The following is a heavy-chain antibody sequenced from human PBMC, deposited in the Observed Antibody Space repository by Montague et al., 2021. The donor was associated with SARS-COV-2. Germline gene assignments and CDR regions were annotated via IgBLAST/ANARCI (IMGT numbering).Heavy chain of an antibody. CDR1: GGSINHY. Sequence: SETLSLTCTVSGGSINHYWSWIRQPPGKGLEWIGYIYYDGSSNYNPSLRSRVTISMQTSRNQVSLRLSSVTAADTALYCCARSQWHNWYFDLWGRGTLSLSPQ. CDR3: ARSQWHNWYFDL. D-gene: IGHD2-8*01. V-gene: IGHV4-59*11. J-gene: IGHJ2*01. CDR2: IYYDGSS.